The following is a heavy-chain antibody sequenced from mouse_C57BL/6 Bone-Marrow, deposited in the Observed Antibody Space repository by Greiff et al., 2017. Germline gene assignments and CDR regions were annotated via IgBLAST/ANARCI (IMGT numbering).Heavy chain of an antibody. D-gene: IGHD1-1*01. Sequence: EVKVVESGAELVRPGASVKLSCTASGFNIKDDYMHWVKQRPEQGLEWIGWIDPENGDTEYASKFQGKATITADTSSNTAYLQLSSLTSEDTAVYYGTTRVYYGSSYWYFDVWGTGTTVTVSS. J-gene: IGHJ1*03. CDR3: TTRVYYGSSYWYFDV. CDR2: IDPENGDT. CDR1: GFNIKDDY. V-gene: IGHV14-4*01.